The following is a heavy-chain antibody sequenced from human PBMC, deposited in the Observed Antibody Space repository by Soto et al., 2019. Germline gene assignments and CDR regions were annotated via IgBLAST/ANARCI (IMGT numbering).Heavy chain of an antibody. V-gene: IGHV5-51*01. CDR3: ARQPGDSRSLVPHAFDI. D-gene: IGHD6-6*01. CDR1: GYSLINDW. J-gene: IGHJ3*02. CDR2: VHPGDSDT. Sequence: GESLNISCKGSGYSLINDWIGWVRQMPGKGLEWLGMVHPGDSDTRYSPSFQGHITISADKSINTAYLQWSSLEAADTAIYFCARQPGDSRSLVPHAFDIWGQGKKVTV.